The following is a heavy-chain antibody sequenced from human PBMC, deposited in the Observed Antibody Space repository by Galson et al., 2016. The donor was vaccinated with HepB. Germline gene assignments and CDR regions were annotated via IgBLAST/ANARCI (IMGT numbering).Heavy chain of an antibody. Sequence: SLRLSCAASGFDFSSYRMNWVRQAPGKGLDWVATISSSSNFIYYADSVEGRFTISRDNAKNSVYLQMNSLRDEDTAVYYCAVWSPHLSESSGSWGQGARVTVSS. J-gene: IGHJ5*02. D-gene: IGHD3-22*01. V-gene: IGHV3-21*01. CDR2: ISSSSNFI. CDR3: AVWSPHLSESSGS. CDR1: GFDFSSYR.